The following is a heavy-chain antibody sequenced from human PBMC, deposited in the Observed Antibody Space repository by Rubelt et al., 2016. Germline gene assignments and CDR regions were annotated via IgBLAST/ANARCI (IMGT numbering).Heavy chain of an antibody. CDR1: GGSFSDYY. J-gene: IGHJ6*03. D-gene: IGHD1-1*01. CDR2: INHSGST. CDR3: ARSTWMGSYYYMDV. Sequence: QVQLQQWGAGLLKPSETLSLTCAVSGGSFSDYYWSWIRLPPGKGLEWIGEINHSGSTNYNPSLKSRVPNSVDTSKNQFSLGLSSVTAADTAVYYCARSTWMGSYYYMDVWGLGTTVTVSS. V-gene: IGHV4-34*01.